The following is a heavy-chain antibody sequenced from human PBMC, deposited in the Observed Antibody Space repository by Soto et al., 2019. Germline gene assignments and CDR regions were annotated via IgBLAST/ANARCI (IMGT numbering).Heavy chain of an antibody. D-gene: IGHD1-20*01. CDR3: ARSITGTVSYYYGMDV. Sequence: QVQLVQSGAEVKKPGSSVKVSCKASGGTFSSYAISWVRQAPGQGLEWMGGIIPIFGTANYAQKFQGRVTITADESTSTAYMELCSLRSEDTAVYYCARSITGTVSYYYGMDVWGQGPTVTVSS. CDR2: IIPIFGTA. V-gene: IGHV1-69*12. CDR1: GGTFSSYA. J-gene: IGHJ6*02.